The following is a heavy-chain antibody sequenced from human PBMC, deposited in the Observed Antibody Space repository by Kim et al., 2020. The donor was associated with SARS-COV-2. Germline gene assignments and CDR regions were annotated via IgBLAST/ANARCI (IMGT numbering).Heavy chain of an antibody. Sequence: SETLSLTCTVSGGSISSSSYYWGWIRQPPGKGLEWIGSIYYSGSTYYNPSLKSRVTISVDTSKNQFSLKLSSVTAADTAVYYCARHPNYDFWSGYYLGWFDPCGQGTLVTVSS. J-gene: IGHJ5*02. V-gene: IGHV4-39*01. CDR2: IYYSGST. CDR3: ARHPNYDFWSGYYLGWFDP. CDR1: GGSISSSSYY. D-gene: IGHD3-3*01.